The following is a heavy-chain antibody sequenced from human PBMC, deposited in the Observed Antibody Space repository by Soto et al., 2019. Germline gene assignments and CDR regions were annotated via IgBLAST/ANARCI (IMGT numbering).Heavy chain of an antibody. D-gene: IGHD3-22*01. Sequence: QVQLVQSGAEVKKPGSSVKVSCKASGGTFSSFALTWVRQAPGQGIEWMGGIIPIFGTTNYAQKFQGRGTITADESPSSVYMEVSSLRSEDTAVYYCARREYYDSSGYYDYWGQGTLVTVSS. V-gene: IGHV1-69*01. CDR1: GGTFSSFA. CDR3: ARREYYDSSGYYDY. J-gene: IGHJ4*02. CDR2: IIPIFGTT.